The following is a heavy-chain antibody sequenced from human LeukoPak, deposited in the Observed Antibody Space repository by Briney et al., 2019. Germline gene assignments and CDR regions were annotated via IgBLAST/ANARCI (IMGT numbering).Heavy chain of an antibody. Sequence: GGSLRLSCAASGFTFSSYGMHWDRQAPGNGLELVAVVWYVGSNKYYADSVKRRFTISRDNSKNTLYLQMNSLRAEDTAVYYCAREYSWTAFDYWGQGTLVTVSS. J-gene: IGHJ4*02. CDR2: VWYVGSNK. V-gene: IGHV3-33*01. D-gene: IGHD1-1*01. CDR3: AREYSWTAFDY. CDR1: GFTFSSYG.